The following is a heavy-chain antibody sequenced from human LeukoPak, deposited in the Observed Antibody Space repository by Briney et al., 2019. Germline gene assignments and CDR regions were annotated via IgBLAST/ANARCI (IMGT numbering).Heavy chain of an antibody. J-gene: IGHJ4*02. V-gene: IGHV3-23*01. Sequence: GGSLRLSSEASGLTFNNYGMHWVRQSSGKGLEWVSGIGSSGGGTYYADSVKGRFTISRDTSKDTVYLQMDSLRAEDTAIYYCVKEASSGSYRTADFWGQGTLVTVSS. D-gene: IGHD6-19*01. CDR2: IGSSGGGT. CDR3: VKEASSGSYRTADF. CDR1: GLTFNNYG.